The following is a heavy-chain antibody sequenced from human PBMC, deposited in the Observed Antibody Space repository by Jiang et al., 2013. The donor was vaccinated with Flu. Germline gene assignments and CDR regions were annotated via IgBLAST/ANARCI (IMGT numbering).Heavy chain of an antibody. Sequence: GLVKPSQTLSLTCTVSGASITSGGYYWSWIRQHPEKGLEWIGYIYHSGTTYYNPSLKSRVNISVDTSKNQFSLTLNSVTAADTAVYHCARELAGIYGWFDPWGQGTLVTVSS. D-gene: IGHD2/OR15-2a*01. CDR1: GASITSGGYY. V-gene: IGHV4-31*03. CDR2: IYHSGTT. CDR3: ARELAGIYGWFDP. J-gene: IGHJ5*02.